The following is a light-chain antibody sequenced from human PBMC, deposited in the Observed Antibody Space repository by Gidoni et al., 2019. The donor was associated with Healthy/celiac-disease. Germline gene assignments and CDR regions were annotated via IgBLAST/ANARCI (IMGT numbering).Light chain of an antibody. Sequence: DIQLTQSPSSMSASVGDRVTNTCRVSQGISSYLNWYRQKPGKVPKLLIYSASNLQSGVPSRFSGSGSGTYFPLTISRLHPEDVATYYGQRTYYAPITFGQGTRLEIK. CDR1: QGISSY. J-gene: IGKJ5*01. CDR2: SAS. V-gene: IGKV1-27*01. CDR3: QRTYYAPIT.